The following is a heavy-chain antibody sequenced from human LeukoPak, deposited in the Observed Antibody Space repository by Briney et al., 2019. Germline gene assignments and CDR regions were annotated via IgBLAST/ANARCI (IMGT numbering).Heavy chain of an antibody. Sequence: GGSLRLSCAASGFTFSIYSMNWVRQAPGKGLEWVSSISSSSSYIYYADSVKGRFTISRDNAKNSLYLQMNSLRAEDTAMYYCAKDDDWGRYKHWGQGTLVTVSS. J-gene: IGHJ1*01. V-gene: IGHV3-21*04. CDR1: GFTFSIYS. D-gene: IGHD3-16*01. CDR2: ISSSSSYI. CDR3: AKDDDWGRYKH.